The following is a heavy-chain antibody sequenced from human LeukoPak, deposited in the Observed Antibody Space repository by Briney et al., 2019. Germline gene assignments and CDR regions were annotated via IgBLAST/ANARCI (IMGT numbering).Heavy chain of an antibody. J-gene: IGHJ4*02. CDR1: GXTFRNAW. V-gene: IGHV3-15*01. D-gene: IGHD1-26*01. CDR2: IKKKTEGGTT. CDR3: TTAVGGTEDFDY. Sequence: PGGSLRLSCAASGXTFRNAWMSWVRQAPGKGMEWVGRIKKKTEGGTTDYAAPVKGRFTISRDDSKNTLYLQMNSLKTEDTAVYYCTTAVGGTEDFDYWGQGTLVTVSS.